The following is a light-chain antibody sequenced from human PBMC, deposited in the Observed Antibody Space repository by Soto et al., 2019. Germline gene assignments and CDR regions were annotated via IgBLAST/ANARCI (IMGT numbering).Light chain of an antibody. J-gene: IGKJ1*01. CDR2: DAS. CDR1: QSISSW. Sequence: DIQMTQSPSTLSASVGDRVTITCRASQSISSWLAWYQQKPGKAPKLLIYDASSLKSGVPSRFSGSGSGTEFTLTISSLQPDDFATYYCQHYNSYGTFGQGTKVDI. V-gene: IGKV1-5*01. CDR3: QHYNSYGT.